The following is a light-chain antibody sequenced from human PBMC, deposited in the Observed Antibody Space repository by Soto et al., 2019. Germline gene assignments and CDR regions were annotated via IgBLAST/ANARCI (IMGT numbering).Light chain of an antibody. J-gene: IGKJ1*01. CDR3: QQYNSWPWT. Sequence: EIVMTQSPATLSVSPGERATLSCRASQSIIDTLAWYQQKPGQAPRLLIHGASTRATGIPARFSGSGSGTDFTLTISSLQSEDFAVYYCQQYNSWPWTFGQGTKVDIK. CDR2: GAS. V-gene: IGKV3-15*01. CDR1: QSIIDT.